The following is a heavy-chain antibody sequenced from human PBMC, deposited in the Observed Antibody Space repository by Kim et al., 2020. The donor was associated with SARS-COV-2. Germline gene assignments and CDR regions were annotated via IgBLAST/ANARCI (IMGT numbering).Heavy chain of an antibody. Sequence: SETLSLTCAVYGGSFSGYYWSWIRQPPGKGLEWIGEINHSGSTNYNPSLQSRVTISVDTSKNQFSLKLSSLTAADTAVYYCAREDCSGGSCYPDYWGPGT. V-gene: IGHV4-34*01. CDR3: AREDCSGGSCYPDY. J-gene: IGHJ4*02. CDR2: INHSGST. D-gene: IGHD2-15*01. CDR1: GGSFSGYY.